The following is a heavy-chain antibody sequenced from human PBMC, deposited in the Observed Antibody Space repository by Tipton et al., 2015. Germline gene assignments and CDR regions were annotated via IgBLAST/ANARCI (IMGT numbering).Heavy chain of an antibody. CDR1: GYTFTSYG. J-gene: IGHJ4*02. V-gene: IGHV1-18*01. CDR3: ARDASMSVGAQKTFDY. D-gene: IGHD1-26*01. CDR2: ISPYNDNT. Sequence: QVQLVQSGAELKKPGASVTVSCKASGYTFTSYGITWVRQAPGQGLEWMGWISPYNDNTYYSQNLQGRVTMTTDTSTSTAYMEVRSLRSDDTAVYYCARDASMSVGAQKTFDYWGQGTLVTVSS.